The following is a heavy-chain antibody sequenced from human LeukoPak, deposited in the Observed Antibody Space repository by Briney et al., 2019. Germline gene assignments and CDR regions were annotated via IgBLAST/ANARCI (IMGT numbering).Heavy chain of an antibody. CDR1: GYTFTNYG. CDR3: ARVRDDYVWGSYRQKFDY. D-gene: IGHD3-16*02. Sequence: ASVKVSCKASGYTFTNYGISWVRQAPGQGLEWMGWISGYNGNTNYAQKLQGRVTMTTDTSTSTAYMELRGLRSDDTAVYYCARVRDDYVWGSYRQKFDYWGQGTLVTVSS. V-gene: IGHV1-18*01. CDR2: ISGYNGNT. J-gene: IGHJ4*02.